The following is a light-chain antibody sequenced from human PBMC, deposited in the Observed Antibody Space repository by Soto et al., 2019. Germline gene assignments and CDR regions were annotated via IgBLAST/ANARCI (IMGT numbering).Light chain of an antibody. CDR3: QQSFSTPRT. CDR1: QSINSY. V-gene: IGKV1-39*01. J-gene: IGKJ1*01. CDR2: AAS. Sequence: DIQMTQSPSSQSASVGDRVTITCRASQSINSYLNWYQQKPGKAPKLLIYAASSLQSGVPSRFSGSGSETDFTLTNTSLQPDDFATYYCQQSFSTPRTFGQGTRVEI.